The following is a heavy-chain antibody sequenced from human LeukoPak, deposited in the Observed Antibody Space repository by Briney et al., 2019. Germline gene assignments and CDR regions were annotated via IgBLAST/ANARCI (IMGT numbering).Heavy chain of an antibody. Sequence: PGGSLRLSCAASGFTFSSYGMHWVRQAPGKGLEWVAFIRYDGSNKYYADSVKGRFTISRDNSKNTLYLQMNSLRAEDTAVYYCAKILGYCSSTSCYAPADAFDIWGQGTMVTVSS. D-gene: IGHD2-2*01. CDR2: IRYDGSNK. J-gene: IGHJ3*02. CDR1: GFTFSSYG. V-gene: IGHV3-30*02. CDR3: AKILGYCSSTSCYAPADAFDI.